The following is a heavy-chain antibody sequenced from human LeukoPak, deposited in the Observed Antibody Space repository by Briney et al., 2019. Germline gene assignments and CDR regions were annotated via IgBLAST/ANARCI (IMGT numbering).Heavy chain of an antibody. J-gene: IGHJ4*02. CDR3: ARQGNGDLYYFDY. V-gene: IGHV4-59*08. CDR1: GGSIGYYY. Sequence: SETLSLTYTVSGGSIGYYYWSWIRQPPGKGLEWIGYIYYSGSTKYNPSLKSQITISVDTSKNQFSLKLSSVTAADTAMYYCARQGNGDLYYFDYWGQGTLVTVSS. CDR2: IYYSGST. D-gene: IGHD4-17*01.